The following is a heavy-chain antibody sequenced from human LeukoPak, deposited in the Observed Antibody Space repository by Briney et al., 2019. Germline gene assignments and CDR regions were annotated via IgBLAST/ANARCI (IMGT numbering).Heavy chain of an antibody. Sequence: GGSLRLSCAASGFTFSSYAMSWVRQAPGKGLEWVSVINAGGGSTYYAVSVKGRFTISRDSSKNTLYLQMNSLRAEDTAVYYCAKDLVVASYNYLDYWGQGTLVSVSS. V-gene: IGHV3-23*01. CDR1: GFTFSSYA. CDR3: AKDLVVASYNYLDY. J-gene: IGHJ4*02. D-gene: IGHD1-26*01. CDR2: INAGGGST.